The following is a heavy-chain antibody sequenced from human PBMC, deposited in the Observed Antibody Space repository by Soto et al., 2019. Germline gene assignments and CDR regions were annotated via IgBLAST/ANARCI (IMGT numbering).Heavy chain of an antibody. CDR3: ARDSITIFGVVQIGAFDI. V-gene: IGHV1-18*01. J-gene: IGHJ3*02. CDR1: GYTFTSYG. D-gene: IGHD3-3*01. CDR2: ISAYNGNT. Sequence: ASVKVSCKASGYTFTSYGSSWVRQAPGQGLEWMGWISAYNGNTNYAQKLQGRVTMTTDTSTSTAYMELRSLRSDDTAVYYCARDSITIFGVVQIGAFDIWGQGTMVTVSS.